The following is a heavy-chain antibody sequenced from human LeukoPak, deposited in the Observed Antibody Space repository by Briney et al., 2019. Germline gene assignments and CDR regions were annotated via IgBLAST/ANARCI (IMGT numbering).Heavy chain of an antibody. J-gene: IGHJ4*02. CDR2: IYPGDSDT. CDR1: GYSFTSYW. V-gene: IGHV5-51*01. D-gene: IGHD3-9*01. Sequence: GEPLKISCKGSGYSFTSYWIGWVRQMPGKGLEWMGIIYPGDSDTRYSPSFQGQVTISADKSISTAYLQWSSLKASDTAMYYCARLAVAHHYDILTGYSAPDYWGQGTLVTVSS. CDR3: ARLAVAHHYDILTGYSAPDY.